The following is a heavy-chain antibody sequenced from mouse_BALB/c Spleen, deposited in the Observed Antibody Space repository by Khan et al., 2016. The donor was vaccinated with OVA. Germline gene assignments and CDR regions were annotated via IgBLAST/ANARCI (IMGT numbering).Heavy chain of an antibody. CDR2: INTYTEEP. V-gene: IGHV9-3-1*01. CDR1: GYTFTNYG. D-gene: IGHD1-1*02. J-gene: IGHJ1*01. CDR3: ASGGYWYFDV. Sequence: QVQLKESGPELKKPGETVKISCKASGYTFTNYGMNWVKQAPGKGLKWMGWINTYTEEPTYADDFKGRFAFSLETSASTAYLQINNLKNEATATYLCASGGYWYFDVWGAGTTVTVSS.